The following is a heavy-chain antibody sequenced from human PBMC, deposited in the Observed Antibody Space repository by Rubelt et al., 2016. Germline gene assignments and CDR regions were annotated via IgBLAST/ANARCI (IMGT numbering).Heavy chain of an antibody. D-gene: IGHD2-2*02. CDR2: VRFDGTRT. Sequence: QAPGKGLEWVAVVRFDGTRTYYADSVRGRFTMSRDNSRSTLYLQMNSLRAEDTAIYYCAKEGCTGTTCYSNSWGQGTLVTVSS. CDR3: AKEGCTGTTCYSNS. V-gene: IGHV3-33*06. J-gene: IGHJ5*02.